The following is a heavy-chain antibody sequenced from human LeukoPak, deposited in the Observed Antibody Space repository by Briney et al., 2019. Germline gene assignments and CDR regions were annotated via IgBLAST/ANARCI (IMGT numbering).Heavy chain of an antibody. J-gene: IGHJ3*02. CDR3: ARDMVYGDYRDAFDI. CDR1: GGSISSYY. D-gene: IGHD4-17*01. Sequence: SETLSLTCTVSGGSISSYYWSWIRQPPGKGLEWIGYIYYIVSTNYNPSLRSRVTISVETTTDKFSLKLSFASAADTPLYYCARDMVYGDYRDAFDIWGQGTMVTVSS. V-gene: IGHV4-59*01. CDR2: IYYIVST.